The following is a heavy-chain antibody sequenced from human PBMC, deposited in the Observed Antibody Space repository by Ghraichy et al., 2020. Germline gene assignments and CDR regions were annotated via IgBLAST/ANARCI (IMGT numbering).Heavy chain of an antibody. V-gene: IGHV4-34*01. J-gene: IGHJ5*02. CDR2: INHSGST. CDR1: GASFSDCY. CDR3: ARGKYSGYDSWFDP. D-gene: IGHD5-12*01. Sequence: SETLSLTCAVYGASFSDCYWNWIRQPPGKGLEWIGEINHSGSTNYNPSLKSRVTMSVDTAKNQFSLKLSSVTAADTAVYYCARGKYSGYDSWFDPWGQGTLVTVSS.